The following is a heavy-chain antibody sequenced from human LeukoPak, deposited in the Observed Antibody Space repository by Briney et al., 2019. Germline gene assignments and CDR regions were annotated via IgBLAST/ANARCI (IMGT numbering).Heavy chain of an antibody. V-gene: IGHV3-7*01. Sequence: GGSLRLSCVASGFSLSSFWMNWVRQAPGKGLEWVASIKKDGSEKHYVDSVKGRFTISRDNTENSLHLQMNSLRAEDTAVYYCARDKYCSNSYCPASWFDPWGQGTLVTVSS. J-gene: IGHJ5*02. CDR3: ARDKYCSNSYCPASWFDP. D-gene: IGHD2-15*01. CDR2: IKKDGSEK. CDR1: GFSLSSFW.